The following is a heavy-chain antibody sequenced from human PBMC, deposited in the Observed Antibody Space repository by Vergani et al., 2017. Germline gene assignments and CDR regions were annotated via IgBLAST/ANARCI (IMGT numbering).Heavy chain of an antibody. V-gene: IGHV3-23*01. J-gene: IGHJ2*01. CDR1: GFTFSSHA. CDR2: IKNTGDST. CDR3: TRGRFFLASSGSHYGYFDL. Sequence: EVQLLQSEGAVVQPGGSLRLSCVASGFTFSSHAMSWVRQGHGQGLEWVSSIKNTGDSTHYADSVKGRFTVSRDNGENSVFLQMNSLGGEDTAVYYCTRGRFFLASSGSHYGYFDLWGRGTHVTVSS. D-gene: IGHD3-22*01.